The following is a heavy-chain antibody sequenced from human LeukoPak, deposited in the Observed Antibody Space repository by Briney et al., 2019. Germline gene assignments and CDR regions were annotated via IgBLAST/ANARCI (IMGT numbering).Heavy chain of an antibody. CDR3: ARGPQSSGWYRVDY. CDR2: IYSGGDT. J-gene: IGHJ4*02. V-gene: IGHV4-4*07. Sequence: PSDTLSLTCTVSGGSISSFYWRGLRQPAAKGLEWIGRIYSGGDTNYNPSLKSRVTMSVDTSKNQFSLKLSSVTAADTAVYYCARGPQSSGWYRVDYWGQGTLVTVSS. CDR1: GGSISSFY. D-gene: IGHD6-19*01.